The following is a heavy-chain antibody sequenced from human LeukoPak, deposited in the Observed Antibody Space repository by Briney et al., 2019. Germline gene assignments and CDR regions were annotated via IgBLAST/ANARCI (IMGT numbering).Heavy chain of an antibody. J-gene: IGHJ3*02. CDR2: ISWNSGSI. CDR3: AKALYYGSGSYYKTSPLHDAFDI. Sequence: PGRSLRLSCAASGFTFDDYAMHWVRQAPGKGLEWVSGISWNSGSIGYADSVKGRFTISRDNAKNSLYLQMNSLRAEDTALYYCAKALYYGSGSYYKTSPLHDAFDIWGQGTMVTVSS. CDR1: GFTFDDYA. D-gene: IGHD3-10*01. V-gene: IGHV3-9*01.